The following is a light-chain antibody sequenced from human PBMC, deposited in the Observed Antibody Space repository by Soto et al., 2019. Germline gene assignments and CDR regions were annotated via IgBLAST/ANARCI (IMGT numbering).Light chain of an antibody. CDR2: LNSDGSH. V-gene: IGLV4-69*01. J-gene: IGLJ2*01. CDR1: SGHSSYA. CDR3: QTWSTGIQV. Sequence: QLVLTQSPSASASLGASVKLTCTLSSGHSSYAIAWHQQQPEKGPRYLMKLNSDGSHTKGDGIPDRFSGSGSGVERYLTISSLQSEDEADYYCQTWSTGIQVFGGGTKLTVL.